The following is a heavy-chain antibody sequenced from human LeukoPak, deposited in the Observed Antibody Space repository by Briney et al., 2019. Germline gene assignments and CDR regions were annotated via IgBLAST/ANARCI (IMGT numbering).Heavy chain of an antibody. J-gene: IGHJ5*02. V-gene: IGHV1-46*01. D-gene: IGHD2-21*02. CDR3: ARRLWAYCGGDCYAQFFDP. CDR1: GYTFTSYY. Sequence: ASVKVSCKASGYTFTSYYMHWVRQAPGQGLEWMGIINPSGGSTSYAQKFQGRVTMTRDTSTSTVYMELSSLRSEDTAVYYCARRLWAYCGGDCYAQFFDPWGQGTLVPVSS. CDR2: INPSGGST.